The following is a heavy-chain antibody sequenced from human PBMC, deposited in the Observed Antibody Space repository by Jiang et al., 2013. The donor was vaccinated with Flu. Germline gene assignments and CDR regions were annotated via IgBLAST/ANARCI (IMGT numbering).Heavy chain of an antibody. CDR2: ILYDGSNE. CDR3: AGGGSGFDYYYGMDV. CDR1: GFTFSSYV. V-gene: IGHV3-30*04. Sequence: GEGVVQPGRSLRLSCAASGFTFSSYVMHWVRQAPGKGLEWVAVILYDGSNEYYADSVKGRFTISRDNSKNTVYLQMNSLRAEDTAVYYCAGGGSGFDYYYGMDVWGQGTTVAVSS. J-gene: IGHJ6*02. D-gene: IGHD3-10*01.